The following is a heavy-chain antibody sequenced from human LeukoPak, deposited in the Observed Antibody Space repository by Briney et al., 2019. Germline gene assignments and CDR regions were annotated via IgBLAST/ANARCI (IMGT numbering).Heavy chain of an antibody. V-gene: IGHV4-59*01. Sequence: SETLSLTCSVSGASINDYYWTWIRQPPGKGPEWIGYVYHTGTSGYHPSLKSRVAMSLDTSKNQVSLKLRSVTAADTAAYFCTRVVNGGHFDYWGQGTLVTVSS. J-gene: IGHJ4*02. CDR3: TRVVNGGHFDY. CDR2: VYHTGTS. D-gene: IGHD2-8*01. CDR1: GASINDYY.